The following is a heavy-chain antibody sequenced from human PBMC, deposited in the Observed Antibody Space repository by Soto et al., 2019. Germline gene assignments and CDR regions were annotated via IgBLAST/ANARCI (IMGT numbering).Heavy chain of an antibody. CDR2: ISGSGGST. CDR1: GFTFSSYA. Sequence: GGSLRLSCAASGFTFSSYAMSWVRQAPGKGLEWVSAISGSGGSTYYADSVKGRFTISRDNSKNTLYLQMNSLRAEDTAVYYCAKGIAVAGTRPDFDYWGQGTLVTVSS. D-gene: IGHD6-19*01. J-gene: IGHJ4*02. V-gene: IGHV3-23*01. CDR3: AKGIAVAGTRPDFDY.